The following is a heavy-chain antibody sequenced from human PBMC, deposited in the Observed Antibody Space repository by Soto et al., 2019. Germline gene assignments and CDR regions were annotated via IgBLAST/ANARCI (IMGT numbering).Heavy chain of an antibody. CDR3: ARGSRFMITFGGVSYFDY. J-gene: IGHJ4*02. V-gene: IGHV4-34*01. CDR2: INHSGST. Sequence: QVQLQQWGAGLLKPSETLSLTCAVYGGSFSGSYWSWIRQPPGKGLEWIGEINHSGSTNYNPSLKSRVTISVDTSKNQFSLKLYSVTAADTAVYYCARGSRFMITFGGVSYFDYWGQGPLVTVSS. CDR1: GGSFSGSY. D-gene: IGHD3-16*01.